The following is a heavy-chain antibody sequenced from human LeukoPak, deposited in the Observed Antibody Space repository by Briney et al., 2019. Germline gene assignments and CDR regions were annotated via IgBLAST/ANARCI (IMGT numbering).Heavy chain of an antibody. V-gene: IGHV3-30*02. CDR1: GFIFSNYG. CDR2: IRCDGSNK. D-gene: IGHD2-2*01. Sequence: PGGSLRLSCKVSGFIFSNYGMHWVRQAPGKGLEWVAFIRCDGSNKYYADSVKGRFTISRDNSKNTLYLQMNSLRAEDTAVYYCAKDRASENWFDPWGQGTPVTVSS. J-gene: IGHJ5*02. CDR3: AKDRASENWFDP.